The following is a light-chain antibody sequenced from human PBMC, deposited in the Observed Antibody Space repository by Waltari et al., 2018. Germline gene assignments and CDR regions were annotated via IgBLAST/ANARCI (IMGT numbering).Light chain of an antibody. J-gene: IGKJ1*01. CDR3: QQYGSSPPAS. V-gene: IGKV3-20*01. Sequence: EIVLTQSPGTLSLSPGERATLSCRATQSVSSSSLAWYQLRPRQAPRLLVFGASSTATGIPDRFNGSGSGTDFTLTISRLEPEDFALYYCQQYGSSPPASFGPGTKVELK. CDR1: QSVSSSS. CDR2: GAS.